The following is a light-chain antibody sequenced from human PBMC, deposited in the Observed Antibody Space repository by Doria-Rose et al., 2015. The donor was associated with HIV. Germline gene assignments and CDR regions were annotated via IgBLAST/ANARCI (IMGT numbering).Light chain of an antibody. CDR1: QSVSAC. CDR2: AAS. J-gene: IGKJ5*01. V-gene: IGKV3-15*01. CDR3: HQYNNWPT. Sequence: EIVLTQSPETLSVSPGESATLSCRASQSVSACLAWYQLKPGQATRLLIWAASTRATGIPARFSGSGSGTEFTLTISSLQSEDFAIYFCHQYNNWPTFGQGTRLDIK.